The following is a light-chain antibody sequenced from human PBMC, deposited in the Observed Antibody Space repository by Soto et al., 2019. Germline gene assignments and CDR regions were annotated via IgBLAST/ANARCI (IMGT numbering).Light chain of an antibody. V-gene: IGKV3-15*01. CDR1: QSVSSN. Sequence: EIMMTQSPGTLSASPGERATLSCRASQSVSSNLAWYQQKPCQAPRLLIYAVSTRATGIPARFSGSGSGTAFTRTISSLQSEDFAVYYCQQYNKWPLTFGQGTKVEIK. J-gene: IGKJ1*01. CDR3: QQYNKWPLT. CDR2: AVS.